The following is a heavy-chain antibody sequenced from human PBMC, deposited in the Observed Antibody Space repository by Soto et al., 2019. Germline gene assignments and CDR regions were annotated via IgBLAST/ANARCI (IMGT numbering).Heavy chain of an antibody. CDR2: IYPDDSDT. V-gene: IGHV5-51*01. CDR1: GYSFTFYW. J-gene: IGHJ4*02. D-gene: IGHD6-13*01. CDR3: ASGTYTAAGIDY. Sequence: PGESLKISCEASGYSFTFYWIAWVRQLPGKGLEWMGIIYPDDSDTRYSPSFQGHVTISADKSISTAYLQWSSLKASDTAMYYCASGTYTAAGIDYWGQGTLVTVSS.